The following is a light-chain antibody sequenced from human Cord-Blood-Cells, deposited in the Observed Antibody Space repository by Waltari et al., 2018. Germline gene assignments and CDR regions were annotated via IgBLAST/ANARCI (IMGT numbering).Light chain of an antibody. CDR3: SSYTSSSTWV. CDR2: DVS. CDR1: SRDVVGYNY. Sequence: QSALTQPASVSGSPGQSITISCTGTSRDVVGYNYVPWYQQHPGKAPKLMIYDVSKRPSGVSNRFSGSKSGNTASLTISGLQAEDEADYYCSSYTSSSTWVFGGGTKLTVL. V-gene: IGLV2-14*01. J-gene: IGLJ3*02.